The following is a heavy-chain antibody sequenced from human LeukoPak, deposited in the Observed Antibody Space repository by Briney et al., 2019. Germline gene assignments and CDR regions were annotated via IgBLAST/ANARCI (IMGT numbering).Heavy chain of an antibody. CDR2: IKQDGSEK. CDR1: GFTFSRYW. D-gene: IGHD6-13*01. J-gene: IGHJ4*02. CDR3: ARSAGSSSWYEGYYFDY. V-gene: IGHV3-7*01. Sequence: GGSLRLSCAASGFTFSRYWMSWVRQAPGKGLEWVANIKQDGSEKYYVDSVKGRFTISRDNAKNSLYLQMNSLRAEDTSVYYCARSAGSSSWYEGYYFDYWGQGTLVTVSS.